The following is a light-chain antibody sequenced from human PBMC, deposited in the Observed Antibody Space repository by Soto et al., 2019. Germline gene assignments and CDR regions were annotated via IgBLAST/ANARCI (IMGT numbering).Light chain of an antibody. CDR2: SND. CDR3: SAWDDSLNGLYV. Sequence: LTQAPSASGSPGQRVTISCSGSSSNIGRSSVNWYQHLPGTAPKLLIYSNDRRPSGVPERFSGSKSGTSASLAISGLQSEDEADYYCSAWDDSLNGLYVFGTGTKVTVL. V-gene: IGLV1-44*01. J-gene: IGLJ1*01. CDR1: SSNIGRSS.